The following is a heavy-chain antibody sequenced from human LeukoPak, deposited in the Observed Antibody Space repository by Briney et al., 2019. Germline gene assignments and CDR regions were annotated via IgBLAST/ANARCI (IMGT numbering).Heavy chain of an antibody. CDR2: ISHSGGST. CDR3: ARDGVYGGNSKAFDI. J-gene: IGHJ3*02. D-gene: IGHD4-23*01. Sequence: GGSLRLSCAASGFTFSSYAMSWVRQAPGKGLEWVSTISHSGGSTNYADSVKGRFTISRDNSKNTLYLQMNSLRAEDTAVYYCARDGVYGGNSKAFDIWGQGTMVTVSS. V-gene: IGHV3-23*01. CDR1: GFTFSSYA.